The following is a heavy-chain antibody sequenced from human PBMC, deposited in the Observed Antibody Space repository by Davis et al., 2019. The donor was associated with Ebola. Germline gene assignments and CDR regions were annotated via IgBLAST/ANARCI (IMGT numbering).Heavy chain of an antibody. CDR1: GFTFTSYS. V-gene: IGHV3-48*02. CDR2: ITKGSDAI. J-gene: IGHJ4*02. Sequence: GESLKISCMTSGFTFTSYSFNWIRQAPGKGLEWITYITKGSDAIHYADSVKGRFTVSRDNAKNSVFLQMSSLRDEDSAVYYCARDRFFAFDFWSQGVHVSVSS. CDR3: ARDRFFAFDF. D-gene: IGHD3/OR15-3a*01.